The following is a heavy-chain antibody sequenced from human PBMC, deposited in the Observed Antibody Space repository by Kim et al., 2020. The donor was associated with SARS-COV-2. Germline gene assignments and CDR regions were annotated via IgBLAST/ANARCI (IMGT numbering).Heavy chain of an antibody. CDR3: AKDGPGHLDY. Sequence: GGSLRLSCAVSGFTFSIYGIHWVRQAPGKGLEWVAVISSEGTDRFFRDSVRGRFTVSRDDSKNTVYLQMNRLRPEDTAMYFCAKDGPGHLDYWGRGTLVAVSS. V-gene: IGHV3-30*18. CDR1: GFTFSIYG. J-gene: IGHJ4*02. CDR2: ISSEGTDR.